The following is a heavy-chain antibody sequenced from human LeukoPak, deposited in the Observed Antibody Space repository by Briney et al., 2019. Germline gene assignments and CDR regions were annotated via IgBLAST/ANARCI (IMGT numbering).Heavy chain of an antibody. V-gene: IGHV4-61*02. CDR2: IYTSGST. CDR3: ARGSSNYDILTGYYLSNWFDP. Sequence: SQTLSLTCTVSGGSISSGSYYWSWIRQPAGKGLEWIGRIYTSGSTNYNPSLKSRVTISVDTSKNQFSLKLSSVTAADTAVYYCARGSSNYDILTGYYLSNWFDPWGQGTLVTVSS. D-gene: IGHD3-9*01. CDR1: GGSISSGSYY. J-gene: IGHJ5*02.